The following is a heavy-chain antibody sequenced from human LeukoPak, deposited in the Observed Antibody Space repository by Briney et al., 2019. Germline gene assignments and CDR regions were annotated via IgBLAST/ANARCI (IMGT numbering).Heavy chain of an antibody. J-gene: IGHJ4*02. Sequence: SETLSLTCAVYGGSFSGYYWSWIRQPPGKGLEWIGEINHSGSTNYNPSLKSRVTISVDTSKNQFSLKLSSVTAADTAVYYCARFGYYYDSSGSYWGQGTLVTVSS. D-gene: IGHD3-22*01. CDR2: INHSGST. CDR1: GGSFSGYY. V-gene: IGHV4-34*01. CDR3: ARFGYYYDSSGSY.